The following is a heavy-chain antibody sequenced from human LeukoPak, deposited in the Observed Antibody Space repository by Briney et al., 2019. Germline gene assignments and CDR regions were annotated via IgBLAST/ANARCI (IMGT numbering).Heavy chain of an antibody. Sequence: PGGSLRLSCAASGFTFSSYAMHWVRQAPGKGLEWVAVIWYDGSNKYYADSVKGRFTISRDNSKNTLYLQMNSLRAEDTAVYYCARSPSYYYDSSGYYSYWGQGTLVTVSS. D-gene: IGHD3-22*01. V-gene: IGHV3-33*08. J-gene: IGHJ4*02. CDR1: GFTFSSYA. CDR3: ARSPSYYYDSSGYYSY. CDR2: IWYDGSNK.